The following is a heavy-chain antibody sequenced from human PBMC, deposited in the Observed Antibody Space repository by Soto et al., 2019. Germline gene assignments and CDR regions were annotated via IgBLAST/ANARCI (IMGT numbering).Heavy chain of an antibody. CDR1: GGSFSGYY. Sequence: SETLSLTCAVYGGSFSGYYWSWIRQPPGKGLEWIGEINHSGSTNYNPSLKSRVTISVDTSKNQFSLKLSSVTAADTAVYYCARGYYEGSGSYYYYGMDVWGQGTTVTVSS. CDR3: ARGYYEGSGSYYYYGMDV. D-gene: IGHD3-10*01. J-gene: IGHJ6*02. CDR2: INHSGST. V-gene: IGHV4-34*01.